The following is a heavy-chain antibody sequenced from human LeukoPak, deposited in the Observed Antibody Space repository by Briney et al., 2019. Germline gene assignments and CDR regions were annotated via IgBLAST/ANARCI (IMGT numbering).Heavy chain of an antibody. CDR2: IKQDGSEK. D-gene: IGHD5-18*01. J-gene: IGHJ4*02. Sequence: GGSLRLSCAASGFIFSGYWMTWVRQVPGKGLEWVANIKQDGSEKYYVDSVKGRFTISRDNAKKSLYLHMNSLRAEDTAVYYCASPGSVGDTGMPDYWGQGTLVTVSS. V-gene: IGHV3-7*01. CDR1: GFIFSGYW. CDR3: ASPGSVGDTGMPDY.